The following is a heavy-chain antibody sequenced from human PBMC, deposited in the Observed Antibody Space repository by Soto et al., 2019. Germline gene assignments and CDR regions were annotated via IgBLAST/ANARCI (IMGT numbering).Heavy chain of an antibody. J-gene: IGHJ4*02. Sequence: PSETLSLTCAVSGGSISSSNWWSWVRQPPGKGLEWIGEIYHSGSTNYNPSLKSRVTISVDKSKNQFSLKLSSVTAADTAVYYCAGGGRYSSGWYVYWGQGTLVTVSS. CDR1: GGSISSSNW. D-gene: IGHD6-19*01. CDR2: IYHSGST. V-gene: IGHV4-4*02. CDR3: AGGGRYSSGWYVY.